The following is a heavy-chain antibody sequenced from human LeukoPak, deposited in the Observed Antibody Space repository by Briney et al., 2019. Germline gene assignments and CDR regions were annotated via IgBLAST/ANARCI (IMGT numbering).Heavy chain of an antibody. CDR1: GFTFSNHG. Sequence: GGSLRLSCAASGFTFSNHGMNWVRQAPGKGLEWVSYISMSSSSKYYADSVRGRFTVSRDNAKNSLYLQMNSLRAEDTAVYYCATNGGDNSFDSWGQGTLVIVSS. V-gene: IGHV3-48*01. D-gene: IGHD4-23*01. CDR2: ISMSSSSK. J-gene: IGHJ4*02. CDR3: ATNGGDNSFDS.